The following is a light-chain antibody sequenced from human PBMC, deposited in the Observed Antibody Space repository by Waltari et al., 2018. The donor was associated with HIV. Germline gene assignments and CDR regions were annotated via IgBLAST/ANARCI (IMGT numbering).Light chain of an antibody. Sequence: ELVLTQSPGTLSLSPGERASLSCRASQTVSSNYLAWYQQKPGQAPRLLIYGASRRATGIPDRFSGSGSATDFTLTISRLEPEDVAVYYCQHYGSSPGFTFGPGTKVDIK. CDR3: QHYGSSPGFT. V-gene: IGKV3-20*01. CDR1: QTVSSNY. CDR2: GAS. J-gene: IGKJ3*01.